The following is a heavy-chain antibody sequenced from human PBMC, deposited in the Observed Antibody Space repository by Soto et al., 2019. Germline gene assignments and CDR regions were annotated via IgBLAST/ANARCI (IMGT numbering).Heavy chain of an antibody. J-gene: IGHJ4*02. V-gene: IGHV3-21*01. D-gene: IGHD2-15*01. CDR1: GFTFSSYS. CDR2: ISSSSSYI. CDR3: ARVPVVAATRSFDY. Sequence: GGSLRLSCAASGFTFSSYSMNWVRQAPGKGLEWVSSISSSSSYIYYADSVKGRFTISRDNAKNSLYLQMNSLRAEDTAVYYCARVPVVAATRSFDYWGQGTLVTVSS.